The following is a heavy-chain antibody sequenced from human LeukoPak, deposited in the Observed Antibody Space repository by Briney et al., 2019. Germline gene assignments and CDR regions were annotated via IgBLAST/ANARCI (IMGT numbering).Heavy chain of an antibody. CDR3: AREGPRGNSQFDY. CDR1: GFALTSHG. J-gene: IGHJ4*02. D-gene: IGHD2/OR15-2a*01. V-gene: IGHV3-33*08. CDR2: IWYDGSNK. Sequence: GGSLRLSCAASGFALTSHGMNWVRQAPGKGLEWVALIWYDGSNKYYADSVKGRLTISRDNSKNTLYLQMNSLRAEDTAVYYCAREGPRGNSQFDYWGQGTLVTVSS.